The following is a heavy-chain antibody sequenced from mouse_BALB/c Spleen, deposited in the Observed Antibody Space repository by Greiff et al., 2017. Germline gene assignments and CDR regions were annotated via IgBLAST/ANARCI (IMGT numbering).Heavy chain of an antibody. J-gene: IGHJ3*01. V-gene: IGHV14-1*02. Sequence: VQLQQSGAELVRPGALVKLSCKASGFNIKDYYMHWVKQRPEQGLEWIGWIDPENGNTIYDPKFQGKATITADTSSNTAYLQLSSLTSEDTAVYYCAPEPSWFAYWGQGTLVTVSA. CDR2: IDPENGNT. CDR3: APEPSWFAY. CDR1: GFNIKDYY.